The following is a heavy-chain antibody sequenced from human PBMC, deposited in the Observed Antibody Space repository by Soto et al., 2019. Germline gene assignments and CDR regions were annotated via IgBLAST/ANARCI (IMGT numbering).Heavy chain of an antibody. Sequence: PAGSLRLSCAASGVTFNTYLMDWVRQTPGKGLEWVANINQDGSEKNYVDSVNGRFTIYRDNAKNSLYLQMSSLTAENAALYYCSRGLNSWGQGTMVTVSS. J-gene: IGHJ4*03. CDR2: INQDGSEK. CDR1: GVTFNTYL. V-gene: IGHV3-7*01. CDR3: SRGLNS.